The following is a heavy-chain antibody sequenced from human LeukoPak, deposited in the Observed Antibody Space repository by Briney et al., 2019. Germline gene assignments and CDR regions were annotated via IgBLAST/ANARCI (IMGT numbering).Heavy chain of an antibody. Sequence: GGSLRLSCAASGFTFDHYAMHWVRQAPGKGLEWVSGISWNSGSIGYADSVKGRFTISRDNAKNSLYLQMNSLRGEDMALYYCAKGLVGSSIADFFDYWGQGILVTVSS. V-gene: IGHV3-9*03. CDR3: AKGLVGSSIADFFDY. CDR2: ISWNSGSI. J-gene: IGHJ4*02. D-gene: IGHD6-6*01. CDR1: GFTFDHYA.